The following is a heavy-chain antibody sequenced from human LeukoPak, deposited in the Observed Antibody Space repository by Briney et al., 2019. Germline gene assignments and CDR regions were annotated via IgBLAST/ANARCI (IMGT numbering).Heavy chain of an antibody. J-gene: IGHJ4*02. D-gene: IGHD1-26*01. CDR1: GRSISSHY. CDR2: IYYSGST. Sequence: PSEILSLTCTVSGRSISSHYWSWIRQPPGKGLEWIGYIYYSGSTNYNPSLKSRVTISVDTSRNQISLKLTSVTAADTAVYYCARRLSGSYGQFDYWGQGTLVTVSS. V-gene: IGHV4-59*11. CDR3: ARRLSGSYGQFDY.